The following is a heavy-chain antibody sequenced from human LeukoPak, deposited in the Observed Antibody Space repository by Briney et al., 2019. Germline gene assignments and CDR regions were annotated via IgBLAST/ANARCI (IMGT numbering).Heavy chain of an antibody. D-gene: IGHD3-10*01. CDR3: ARTKATLWFGES. Sequence: GGSLSLSCAASGFNFSSYSMNWVRQAPGKGLEWVASIRGSSSYIYYADSVKGRFTISRDNAKNSLFLQMNNLSAEDTAVYYCARTKATLWFGESWGQGTLVTVSS. CDR2: IRGSSSYI. V-gene: IGHV3-21*01. CDR1: GFNFSSYS. J-gene: IGHJ5*02.